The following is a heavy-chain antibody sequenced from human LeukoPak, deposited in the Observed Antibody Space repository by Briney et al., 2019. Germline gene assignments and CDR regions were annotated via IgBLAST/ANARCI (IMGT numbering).Heavy chain of an antibody. V-gene: IGHV4-61*01. CDR1: GGSISSSSYY. CDR3: ARVSGYDWESFYDS. J-gene: IGHJ4*02. D-gene: IGHD5-12*01. Sequence: SETLSLTCTVSGGSISSSSYYWSWIRQPPGKGLEWIGYIYYSGSTNYNPSLKSRVAISVDTSKNQFSLKLSSVTAADTAVYYCARVSGYDWESFYDSWGQGTLVTVSS. CDR2: IYYSGST.